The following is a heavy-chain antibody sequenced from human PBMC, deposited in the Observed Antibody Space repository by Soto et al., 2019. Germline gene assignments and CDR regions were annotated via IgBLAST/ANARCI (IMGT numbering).Heavy chain of an antibody. CDR3: ARNCSSASCYGFDY. CDR2: IYPADSDT. Sequence: GECLKISCKGSGYSFTNYWIGWVRQMPGKGLEWMGIIYPADSDTRYSPSFQGQVTISADKSISTAYLQWSSLKASDTAMYYCARNCSSASCYGFDYWGQGTLVTVSS. CDR1: GYSFTNYW. D-gene: IGHD2-2*01. J-gene: IGHJ4*02. V-gene: IGHV5-51*01.